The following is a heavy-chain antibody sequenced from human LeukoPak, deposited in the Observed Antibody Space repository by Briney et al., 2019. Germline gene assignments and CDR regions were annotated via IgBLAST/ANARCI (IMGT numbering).Heavy chain of an antibody. CDR2: ISGSGGST. CDR3: AKCGDYGLYYFDY. J-gene: IGHJ4*02. CDR1: GFTFSSYA. Sequence: GGSLRLSCAASGFTFSSYAMSWVRQAPGKGLEWVSAISGSGGSTYYADSVKGRFTISRDNSKNTLYLQMNSLRAEDTAVYYRAKCGDYGLYYFDYWGQGTLVTVST. D-gene: IGHD4-17*01. V-gene: IGHV3-23*01.